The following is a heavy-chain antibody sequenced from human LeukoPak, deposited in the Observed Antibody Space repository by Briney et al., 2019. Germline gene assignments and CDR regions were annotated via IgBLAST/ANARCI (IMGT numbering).Heavy chain of an antibody. J-gene: IGHJ4*02. Sequence: GGSLRFSCAASGFTFSSYSMNWVRQAPGKGLEWVSSISSSSSYIYYADSVKGRFTISRDNAKNSLYLQMNSLRAEDTAVYYCARKSGYYYDSSGLYWGQGTLVTVSS. V-gene: IGHV3-21*01. CDR2: ISSSSSYI. D-gene: IGHD3-22*01. CDR3: ARKSGYYYDSSGLY. CDR1: GFTFSSYS.